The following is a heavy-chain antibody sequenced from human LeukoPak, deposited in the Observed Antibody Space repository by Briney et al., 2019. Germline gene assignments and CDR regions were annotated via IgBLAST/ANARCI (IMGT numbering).Heavy chain of an antibody. Sequence: PGRSLRLSCAASGFTFDDYAMHWVRQAPGKGLEWVSGISWNNGSIGYADSVKGRFTISRDNAKNSLYLQMNSLRAEDTALYYCAKDRLWFGELWGDFDYWGQGTLVTVSS. V-gene: IGHV3-9*01. CDR1: GFTFDDYA. D-gene: IGHD3-10*01. J-gene: IGHJ4*02. CDR3: AKDRLWFGELWGDFDY. CDR2: ISWNNGSI.